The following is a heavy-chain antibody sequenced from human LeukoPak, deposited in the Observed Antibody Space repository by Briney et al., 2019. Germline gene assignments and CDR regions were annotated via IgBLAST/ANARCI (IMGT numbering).Heavy chain of an antibody. CDR2: MNPNSGNT. CDR1: GYTFTSYD. J-gene: IGHJ4*02. Sequence: ASVKVSCKASGYTFTSYDINWVRQATGQGLEWMGWMNPNSGNTGYAQKLQGRVTMTTDTSTSTAYMELRSLRSDDTAVYYCARDDCSSTSCYPPFDYWGQGTLVTVSS. V-gene: IGHV1-8*01. CDR3: ARDDCSSTSCYPPFDY. D-gene: IGHD2-2*01.